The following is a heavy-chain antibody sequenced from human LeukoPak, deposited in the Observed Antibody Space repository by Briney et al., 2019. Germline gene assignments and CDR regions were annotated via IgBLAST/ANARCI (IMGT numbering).Heavy chain of an antibody. CDR1: GGSIQAYY. CDR2: IFFSGGT. V-gene: IGHV4-59*08. D-gene: IGHD1-26*01. J-gene: IGHJ3*02. CDR3: ARIRDTGSNSGGPDAFDI. Sequence: PSETLSLTCSVSGGSIQAYYWTWIRQPPGKGLEWLGYIFFSGGTNYNAALKSRLTMSVDTSKHLFSLTLTSVTATDTAVHFCARIRDTGSNSGGPDAFDIWCQGTVVTVS.